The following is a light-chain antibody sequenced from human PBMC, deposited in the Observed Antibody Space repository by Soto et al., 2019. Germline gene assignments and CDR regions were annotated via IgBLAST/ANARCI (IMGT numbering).Light chain of an antibody. J-gene: IGKJ1*01. CDR3: QQSYSSPPWT. CDR2: RAS. CDR1: QTISTF. V-gene: IGKV1-39*01. Sequence: DIQMTQSPSSLSASVGHRVTISCRASQTISTFLNWYQQKPGTAPRLLIYRASSVNSGVPPRFSGSGSGRDFTLTISSLRREDIATYFCQQSYSSPPWTFGQGTKVEV.